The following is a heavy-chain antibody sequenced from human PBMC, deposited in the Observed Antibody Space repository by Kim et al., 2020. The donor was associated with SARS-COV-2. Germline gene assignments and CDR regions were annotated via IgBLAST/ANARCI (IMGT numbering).Heavy chain of an antibody. CDR1: GFTFSSYA. D-gene: IGHD3-9*01. CDR2: IYSGGSST. V-gene: IGHV3-23*03. Sequence: GGSLRLSCAASGFTFSSYAMSWVRQAPGKGLEWVSVIYSGGSSTYYADSVKGRFTISRDNSKNTLYLQMNSLRAEDTAVYYCAKRASLEYYDILTGYYPYYCDYWGQGTLVTVSS. CDR3: AKRASLEYYDILTGYYPYYCDY. J-gene: IGHJ4*02.